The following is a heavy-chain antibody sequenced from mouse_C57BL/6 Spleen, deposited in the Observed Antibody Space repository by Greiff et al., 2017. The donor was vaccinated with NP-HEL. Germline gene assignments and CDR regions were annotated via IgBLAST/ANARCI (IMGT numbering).Heavy chain of an antibody. Sequence: QVQLKESGAELARPGASVKLSCKASGYTFTSYGISWVKQRTGQGLEWIGEIYPRSGNTYYNEKFKGKATLTADKSSSTAYMELRSLTSEDSAVYCCARGALYYYGSSYYFDYWGQGTTLTVSS. V-gene: IGHV1-81*01. D-gene: IGHD1-1*01. CDR2: IYPRSGNT. CDR1: GYTFTSYG. CDR3: ARGALYYYGSSYYFDY. J-gene: IGHJ2*01.